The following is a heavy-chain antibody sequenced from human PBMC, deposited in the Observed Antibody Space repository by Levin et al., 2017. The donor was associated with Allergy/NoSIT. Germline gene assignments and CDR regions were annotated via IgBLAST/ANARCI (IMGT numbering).Heavy chain of an antibody. D-gene: IGHD4-17*01. J-gene: IGHJ3*02. CDR3: AKYGDYLAFDI. CDR2: IYQSGNT. V-gene: IGHV4-30-2*01. Sequence: SETLSLTCAVSGGSISSGGYSWSWIRQPPGTGLEWIGYIYQSGNTYYNPSLKSRVTISVDRSQNQFSPKLSSVTAADTAVYYCAKYGDYLAFDIWGQGTMVTVSS. CDR1: GGSISSGGYS.